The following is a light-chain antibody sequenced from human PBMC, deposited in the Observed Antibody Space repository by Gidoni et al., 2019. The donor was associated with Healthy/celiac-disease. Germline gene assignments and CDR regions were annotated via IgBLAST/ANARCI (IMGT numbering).Light chain of an antibody. J-gene: IGKJ2*01. CDR2: DAS. CDR3: QQYNSYPYT. CDR1: QSISSW. Sequence: DIQMTQSPSTLSASVGDRVTITCRARQSISSWLAWYQQKPGKAPKLLIYDASSLESGVPSRVSGSGSGTEFTLTISSLQPDDFATYYCQQYNSYPYTFGQGTKLEIK. V-gene: IGKV1-5*01.